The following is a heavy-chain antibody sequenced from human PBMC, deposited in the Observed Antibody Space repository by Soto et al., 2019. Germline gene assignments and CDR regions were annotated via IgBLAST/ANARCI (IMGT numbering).Heavy chain of an antibody. CDR3: AKGGYYDSSGYSLFDY. CDR2: INSDGSST. J-gene: IGHJ4*02. D-gene: IGHD3-22*01. CDR1: GFTFSSYW. V-gene: IGHV3-74*01. Sequence: GGFLRLSCAASGFTFSSYWMHWVRQAPGKGLVWVSRINSDGSSTSYADSVKGRFTISRDNAKSTLYLQMNSLRAEDTAVYYCAKGGYYDSSGYSLFDYWGQGTLGTVSS.